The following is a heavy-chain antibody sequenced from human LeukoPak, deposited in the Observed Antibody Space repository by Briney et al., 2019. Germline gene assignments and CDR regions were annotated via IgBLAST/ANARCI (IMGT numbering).Heavy chain of an antibody. CDR3: ATGGDYRDAFDM. Sequence: ASVKVSCKASGGTFSTYAISRVRQAPGQGLEWMGRIIAILSQANYAQKFRGRVSITADESTTTAYLELSSLRSEDTAVYYCATGGDYRDAFDMWGQGTMVTVSS. J-gene: IGHJ3*02. V-gene: IGHV1-69*11. CDR1: GGTFSTYA. CDR2: IIAILSQA. D-gene: IGHD4-17*01.